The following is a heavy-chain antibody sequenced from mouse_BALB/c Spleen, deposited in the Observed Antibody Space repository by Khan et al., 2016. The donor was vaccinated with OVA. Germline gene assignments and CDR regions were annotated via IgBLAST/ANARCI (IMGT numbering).Heavy chain of an antibody. D-gene: IGHD3-1*01. J-gene: IGHJ3*01. CDR1: GYSFTSYL. CDR3: TRGGYISFAY. V-gene: IGHV1-5*01. Sequence: VQLQQSGTVLARPGASVKMSCKASGYSFTSYLIHWVKQRPGQGLEWIGDIYPGNSDTSYSQKFKGKAKLTAGTSASTAYMELSSLTNEDSAVDYWTRGGYISFAYWGQGTLVTVSA. CDR2: IYPGNSDT.